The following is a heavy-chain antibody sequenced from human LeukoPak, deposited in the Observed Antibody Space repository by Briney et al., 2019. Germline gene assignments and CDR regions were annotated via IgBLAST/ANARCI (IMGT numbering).Heavy chain of an antibody. Sequence: GGSLRLSRAASGFTSSSYAMSGVRQAPGKRLEWVSAISGSVGSTYYADSVKGRFTISSDNSKNTLYLQMNSLRAEDTAVYYYAPQRFGELPEYYFDYWGQGTLVTVSS. CDR1: GFTSSSYA. CDR3: APQRFGELPEYYFDY. CDR2: ISGSVGST. D-gene: IGHD3-10*01. V-gene: IGHV3-23*01. J-gene: IGHJ4*02.